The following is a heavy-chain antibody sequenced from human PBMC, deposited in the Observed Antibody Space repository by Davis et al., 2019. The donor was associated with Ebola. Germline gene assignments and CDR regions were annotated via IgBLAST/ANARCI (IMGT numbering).Heavy chain of an antibody. D-gene: IGHD2/OR15-2a*01. CDR1: GGSISSYY. V-gene: IGHV4-59*08. CDR2: YYYTGST. Sequence: SETLSLTCTVSGGSISSYYWSWIRQPPGKGLEWIGYYYYTGSTYYNPSLKSRVTISVDTSKNQFSLKLSSVTAADTAVYYCARVDITLGMDVWGQGTTVTVSS. CDR3: ARVDITLGMDV. J-gene: IGHJ6*02.